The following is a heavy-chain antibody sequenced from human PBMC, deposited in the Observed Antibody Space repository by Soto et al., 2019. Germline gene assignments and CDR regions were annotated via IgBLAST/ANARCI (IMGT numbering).Heavy chain of an antibody. CDR3: ASAGSGWYRRAYGMDV. Sequence: EVQLVESGGGLIQPGGSLRLSCAASGFTVSSNYMSWVRQAPGKGLGWVSVIYSGGSTYYADSVKGRFTISRDNSKNTLYLQMNSLRAEDTAVYYCASAGSGWYRRAYGMDVWGQGTTVTVSS. J-gene: IGHJ6*02. V-gene: IGHV3-53*01. CDR1: GFTVSSNY. CDR2: IYSGGST. D-gene: IGHD6-19*01.